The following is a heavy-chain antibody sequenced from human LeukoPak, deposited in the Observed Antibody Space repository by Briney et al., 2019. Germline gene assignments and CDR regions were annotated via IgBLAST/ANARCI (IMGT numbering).Heavy chain of an antibody. Sequence: GGSLRLCCAASGFTFSSYWMSWVRQAPGKGLEWVANIKQDGSEKYYVDSVKGRFTISRDNAKNSLYLQMNSLRAEDTAVYYCARDKMWLGSDAFDIWGQGTMVTVSS. CDR2: IKQDGSEK. CDR3: ARDKMWLGSDAFDI. D-gene: IGHD6-19*01. J-gene: IGHJ3*02. CDR1: GFTFSSYW. V-gene: IGHV3-7*01.